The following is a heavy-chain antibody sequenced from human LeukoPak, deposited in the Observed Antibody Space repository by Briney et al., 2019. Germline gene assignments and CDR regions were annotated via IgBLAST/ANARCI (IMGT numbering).Heavy chain of an antibody. CDR3: ATEVGQWITRT. J-gene: IGHJ4*02. Sequence: SQTLSLTCGVSGYSISSGYYWGWIRQPPGKGLEWIGSIYHSGRTYYNPSLKSRVTISVDTSKNQFSLKLTSVTAADTVVYYCATEVGQWITRTWGQGTLVTVSS. CDR2: IYHSGRT. CDR1: GYSISSGYY. D-gene: IGHD6-19*01. V-gene: IGHV4-38-2*01.